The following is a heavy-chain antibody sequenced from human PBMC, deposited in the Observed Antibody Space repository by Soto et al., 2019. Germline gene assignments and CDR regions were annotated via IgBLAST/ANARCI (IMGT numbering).Heavy chain of an antibody. CDR3: ARGRGAADMYNWFDP. V-gene: IGHV1-46*01. Sequence: ASVKVSCKASGYTFTSYYMHWVRQAPGQGLEWMGIINPSGGSTSYAQKFQGRVTITADESTSTAYMELSSLRSEDTAVYYCARGRGAADMYNWFDPWGQGTQVTVSS. D-gene: IGHD6-13*01. CDR1: GYTFTSYY. J-gene: IGHJ5*02. CDR2: INPSGGST.